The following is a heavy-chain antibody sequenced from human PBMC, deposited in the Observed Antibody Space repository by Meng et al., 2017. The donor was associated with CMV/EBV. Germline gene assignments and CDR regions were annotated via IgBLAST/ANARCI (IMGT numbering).Heavy chain of an antibody. Sequence: GESLKISYTASGFTFSSYAMHWVRQAPGKGLEWVAVISYDGSNKYYADSVKGRFTISRDNSKNTLYLQMNSLRAEDTAVYYCARELIVVVPAAIWAYYYGMDVWGQGTTVTVSS. J-gene: IGHJ6*02. V-gene: IGHV3-30-3*01. CDR1: GFTFSSYA. D-gene: IGHD2-2*01. CDR3: ARELIVVVPAAIWAYYYGMDV. CDR2: ISYDGSNK.